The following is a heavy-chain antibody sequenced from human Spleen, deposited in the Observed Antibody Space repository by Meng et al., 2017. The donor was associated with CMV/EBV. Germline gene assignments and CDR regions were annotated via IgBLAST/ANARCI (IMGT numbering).Heavy chain of an antibody. CDR1: GDSLSNYA. Sequence: SVKVSCKASGDSLSNYAFSWVRQAPGQGLEWMGGIIPTFGTPNYAQKFQDRVSITTGEATSTSYMDLSGLRSEDTAIYYCATGEFDGSYYYGLDVWGQGTTVTVS. D-gene: IGHD5-24*01. V-gene: IGHV1-69*05. CDR2: IIPTFGTP. CDR3: ATGEFDGSYYYGLDV. J-gene: IGHJ6*02.